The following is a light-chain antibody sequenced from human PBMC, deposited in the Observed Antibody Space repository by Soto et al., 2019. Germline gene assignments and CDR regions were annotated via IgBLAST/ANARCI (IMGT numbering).Light chain of an antibody. J-gene: IGKJ1*01. V-gene: IGKV1-5*03. CDR3: QQYHRYST. Sequence: DIQMTQSPSTLSGSVGDRVTITCRASQTISSWLALYQQKPGKAPKLLIYKASTLKSGVPSRFSGSGSGTEFTLTISSLQPDDFATYYCQQYHRYSTFGQGTKVDI. CDR1: QTISSW. CDR2: KAS.